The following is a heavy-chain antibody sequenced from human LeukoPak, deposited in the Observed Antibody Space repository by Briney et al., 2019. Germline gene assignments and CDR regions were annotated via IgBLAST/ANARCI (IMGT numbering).Heavy chain of an antibody. CDR1: GGSVSSYY. CDR3: ARHATATSKFYYGMDV. D-gene: IGHD2-21*02. CDR2: IYYSGST. Sequence: SETLSLTCTVSGGSVSSYYWSWIRQPPGKGLEWIGYIYYSGSTNYNPSLKSRVTISVDTSKNQFSLKLSSVTAADTAVYYCARHATATSKFYYGMDVWGQGATVTVSS. V-gene: IGHV4-59*02. J-gene: IGHJ6*02.